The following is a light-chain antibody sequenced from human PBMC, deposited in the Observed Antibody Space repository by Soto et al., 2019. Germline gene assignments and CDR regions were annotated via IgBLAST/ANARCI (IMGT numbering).Light chain of an antibody. CDR3: QQYDNFPVA. CDR1: QDISNS. J-gene: IGKJ5*01. Sequence: VQMTQSPSSLSASVGDRVTITCQANQDISNSLNWYQQKPGKAPKLLIYDASNLETGVPSRFSGSGSGTEFTVTISSLHPEDIATYYCQQYDNFPVAFGQGTRLEIK. CDR2: DAS. V-gene: IGKV1-33*01.